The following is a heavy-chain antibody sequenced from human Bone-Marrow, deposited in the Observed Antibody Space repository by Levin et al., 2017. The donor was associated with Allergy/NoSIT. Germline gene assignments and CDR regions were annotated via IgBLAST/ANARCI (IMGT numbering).Heavy chain of an antibody. V-gene: IGHV4-34*01. D-gene: IGHD4-17*01. CDR1: GGSFSGYY. CDR3: ARELYGDYEGGGY. Sequence: SETLSLTCAVYGGSFSGYYWSWIRQPPGKGLEWIGEINHSGSTNYNPSLKSRVTISVDTSKNQFSLKLSSVTAADTAVYYCARELYGDYEGGGYWGQGTLVTVSS. CDR2: INHSGST. J-gene: IGHJ4*02.